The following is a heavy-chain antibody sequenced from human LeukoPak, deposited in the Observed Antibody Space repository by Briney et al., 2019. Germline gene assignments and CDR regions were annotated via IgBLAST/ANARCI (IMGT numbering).Heavy chain of an antibody. CDR2: ISYDGSNK. Sequence: GGSLRLSCAASGFTFSSYGMHWVRQAPGKGLEWVAVISYDGSNKYYADSVKGRFTISRDNSKNTLYLQMNSLRAEDTAVYYCVKVNSGNSGSYFDYWGQGTLVTVSS. D-gene: IGHD1-26*01. V-gene: IGHV3-30*18. J-gene: IGHJ4*02. CDR1: GFTFSSYG. CDR3: VKVNSGNSGSYFDY.